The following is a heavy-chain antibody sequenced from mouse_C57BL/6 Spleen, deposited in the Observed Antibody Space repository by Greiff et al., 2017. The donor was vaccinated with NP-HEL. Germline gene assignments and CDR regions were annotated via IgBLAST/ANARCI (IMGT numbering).Heavy chain of an antibody. D-gene: IGHD2-5*01. V-gene: IGHV1-15*01. CDR2: IDPETGGT. J-gene: IGHJ3*01. CDR3: TPYSNYVAWFAY. CDR1: GYTFTDYA. Sequence: QVQLQQSGAELVRPGASVTLSCKASGYTFTDYAMHWVKQTPVHGLEWIGAIDPETGGTAYNQKFKGKAILTADKSSSTAYMDLRSLTSEDSAVYYCTPYSNYVAWFAYWGQGTLVTVSA.